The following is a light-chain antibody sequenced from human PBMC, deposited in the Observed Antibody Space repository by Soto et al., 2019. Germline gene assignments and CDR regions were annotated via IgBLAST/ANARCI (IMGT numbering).Light chain of an antibody. CDR3: SSYTSCSTLGV. J-gene: IGLJ1*01. V-gene: IGLV2-14*01. Sequence: QSVLTQPASVSGSPGQSITISCTGTSSDVGGYNYVSWYQQHPGKAPKLMIYEVSNRPSGVSNRFSGSKSGNTASLTISGLQAEDEADYYCSSYTSCSTLGVFGTGTKLTVL. CDR1: SSDVGGYNY. CDR2: EVS.